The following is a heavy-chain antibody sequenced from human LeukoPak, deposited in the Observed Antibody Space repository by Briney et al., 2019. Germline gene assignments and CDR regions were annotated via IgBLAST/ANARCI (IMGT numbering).Heavy chain of an antibody. CDR2: VYYSGSS. D-gene: IGHD2-8*01. CDR3: ATEDGTNAGLFDF. Sequence: PSETLSLTCTVSGGSISRHYCSWIHQSPGKGLEWLGYVYYSGSSRYNPSVQSRVTMSVDSSKNQFSLRLSSVTAADTAIYYCATEDGTNAGLFDFWGQGTLVTVSS. V-gene: IGHV4-59*11. CDR1: GGSISRHY. J-gene: IGHJ4*02.